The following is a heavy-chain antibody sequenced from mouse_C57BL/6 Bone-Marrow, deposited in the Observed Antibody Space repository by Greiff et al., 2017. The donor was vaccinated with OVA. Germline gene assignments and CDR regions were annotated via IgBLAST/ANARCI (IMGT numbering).Heavy chain of an antibody. CDR3: ARGYV. V-gene: IGHV1-80*01. J-gene: IGHJ2*01. D-gene: IGHD2-10*02. CDR2: IYPGDGDT. Sequence: VKLQESGAELVKPGASVPRSCKASGYAFSSYWMHWVKQRPGKGLEWIGQIYPGDGDTNYTGKFKGKATLTADKSSSTAYMQLSSLTSEDSAVYFCARGYVWGQGTTLTVSS. CDR1: GYAFSSYW.